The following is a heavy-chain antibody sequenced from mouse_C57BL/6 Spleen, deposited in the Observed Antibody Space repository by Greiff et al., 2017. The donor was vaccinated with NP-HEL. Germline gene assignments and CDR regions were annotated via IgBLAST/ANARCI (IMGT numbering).Heavy chain of an antibody. CDR1: GFTFSDYG. CDR2: ISSGSSTI. Sequence: EVKLMESGGGLVKPGGSLKLSCAASGFTFSDYGMHWVRQAPEKGLEWVAYISSGSSTIYYADTVKGRFTISIDNAKNTLFLQMTSLRSEDTAMYYCARRDWDERMDYWGQGTSVTVSS. J-gene: IGHJ4*01. D-gene: IGHD4-1*01. V-gene: IGHV5-17*01. CDR3: ARRDWDERMDY.